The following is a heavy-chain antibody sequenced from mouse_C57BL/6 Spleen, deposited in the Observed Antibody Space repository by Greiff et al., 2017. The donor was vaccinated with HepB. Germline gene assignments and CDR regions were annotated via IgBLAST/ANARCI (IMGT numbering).Heavy chain of an antibody. CDR1: GYSFTSYY. Sequence: VKLQESGPELVKPGASVKISCKASGYSFTSYYIHWVKQRPGQGLEWIGWIYPGSGNTKYNEKFKGKATLTADTSSSTAYMQLSSLTSEDSAVYYCARSNWGFAYWGQGTLVTVSA. V-gene: IGHV1-66*01. CDR2: IYPGSGNT. CDR3: ARSNWGFAY. J-gene: IGHJ3*01. D-gene: IGHD4-1*01.